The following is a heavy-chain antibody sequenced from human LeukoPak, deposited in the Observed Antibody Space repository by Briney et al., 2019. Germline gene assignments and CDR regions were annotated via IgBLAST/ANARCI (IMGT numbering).Heavy chain of an antibody. V-gene: IGHV4-34*01. J-gene: IGHJ3*02. D-gene: IGHD3-3*01. Sequence: SETLSLTCAVYGGSFSGYYWSWIRQPPGKGLEWIGEINHSGSTNYNPSLKSRVTISGDTSKNQFSLKLSSVTAADTAVYYCARLCRKSVTKPSRGAFDIWGQGTMVTVSS. CDR1: GGSFSGYY. CDR3: ARLCRKSVTKPSRGAFDI. CDR2: INHSGST.